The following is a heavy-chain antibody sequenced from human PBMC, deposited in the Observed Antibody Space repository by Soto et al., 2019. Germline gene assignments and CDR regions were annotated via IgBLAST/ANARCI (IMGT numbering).Heavy chain of an antibody. J-gene: IGHJ5*02. D-gene: IGHD2-15*01. CDR1: GFTFSHAW. V-gene: IGHV3-15*01. Sequence: GGSLRLSCAASGFTFSHAWMSWVRQAPGKGLEWVGRIKSKTDGETKDYGAPVRGRFTISRDDSKDTLYLQMNSLRIEDTAVYYCCVVKRRDQYSTSGYWFDPWGPGTLVTVSS. CDR2: IKSKTDGETK. CDR3: CVVKRRDQYSTSGYWFDP.